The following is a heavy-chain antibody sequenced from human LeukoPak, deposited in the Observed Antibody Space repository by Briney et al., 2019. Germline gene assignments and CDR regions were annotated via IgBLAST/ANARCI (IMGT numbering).Heavy chain of an antibody. CDR2: IYYSGST. CDR1: AGSINNYY. V-gene: IGHV4-59*01. D-gene: IGHD6-6*01. J-gene: IGHJ6*02. CDR3: ARVAARYVGMDV. Sequence: SETLSLTCTVSAGSINNYYWSWIRQPPGKGLEWIGYIYYSGSTNYNPSLKSRVTTSVDTSKKQVSLNLSSVTAADTAVYYCARVAARYVGMDVWGQGTTVTVSS.